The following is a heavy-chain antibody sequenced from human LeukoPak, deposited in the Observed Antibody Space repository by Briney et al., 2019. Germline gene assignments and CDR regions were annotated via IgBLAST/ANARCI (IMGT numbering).Heavy chain of an antibody. J-gene: IGHJ6*03. CDR3: ARVDGDYYYYYMDV. D-gene: IGHD3/OR15-3a*01. Sequence: GGSLRLSCAASGFTFSSYAMSWVRQAPGKWLEWVSAISGSGGSTYYADSVKGRFTISRDNSKNTLYLQMNSLRAEDTAVYYCARVDGDYYYYYMDVWGKGTTVTISS. V-gene: IGHV3-23*01. CDR1: GFTFSSYA. CDR2: ISGSGGST.